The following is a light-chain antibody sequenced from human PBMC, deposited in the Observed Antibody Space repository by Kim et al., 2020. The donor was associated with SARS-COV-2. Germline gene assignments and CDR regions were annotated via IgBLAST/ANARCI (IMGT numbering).Light chain of an antibody. J-gene: IGLJ2*01. CDR1: SGHSSYA. CDR2: LNSDGSH. CDR3: QTWGTGIVV. V-gene: IGLV4-69*01. Sequence: AAANLTCTLSSGHSSYAIAWHQQQPEKGPRYLMKLNSDGSHSKGDGIPDRFSGSSSGAERYLTISSLQSEDEADYYCQTWGTGIVVFGGGTKLTVL.